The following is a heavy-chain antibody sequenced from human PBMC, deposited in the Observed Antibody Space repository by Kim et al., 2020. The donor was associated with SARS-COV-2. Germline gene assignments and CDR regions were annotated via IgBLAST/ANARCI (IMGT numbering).Heavy chain of an antibody. D-gene: IGHD1-26*01. CDR1: GFTFSNAW. CDR2: IKSKTDGGTT. V-gene: IGHV3-15*01. J-gene: IGHJ3*02. Sequence: GGSLRLSCAASGFTFSNAWMSWVRQAPGKGLEWVGRIKSKTDGGTTDYAAPVKGRFTISRDDSKNTLYLQMNSLKTEDTAVYYCTTASPPYSGSYSGAFDIWGQGTMVTVSS. CDR3: TTASPPYSGSYSGAFDI.